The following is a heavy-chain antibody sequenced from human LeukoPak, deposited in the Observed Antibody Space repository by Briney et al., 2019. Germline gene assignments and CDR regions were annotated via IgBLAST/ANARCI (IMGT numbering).Heavy chain of an antibody. D-gene: IGHD3-16*01. CDR2: IYYSGIT. Sequence: SSETLSLTCTVSGASISNYYCSWIRQSPGKGLEWIGYIYYSGITNYNPSLKSRVTISVDTSKNQFSLKLTSVTAADTAVYYCARSGSYGGHFDKWGQGTLVTVSS. V-gene: IGHV4-59*08. CDR1: GASISNYY. J-gene: IGHJ4*02. CDR3: ARSGSYGGHFDK.